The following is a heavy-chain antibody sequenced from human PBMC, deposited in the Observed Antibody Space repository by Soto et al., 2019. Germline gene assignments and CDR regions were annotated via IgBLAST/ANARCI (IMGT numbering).Heavy chain of an antibody. CDR1: GYTFTSYD. CDR3: SRGLYDDFWIGYDSNNWFDP. D-gene: IGHD3-3*01. V-gene: IGHV1-8*01. Sequence: ASVKVSCKASGYTFTSYDINWVRQATGQGLEWMGWMNPNSGNPGYAPKFQGRVTMTRNTSVSTADMALSSLRFEDTAVYYCSRGLYDDFWIGYDSNNWFDPWGQGTLVTFSS. J-gene: IGHJ5*02. CDR2: MNPNSGNP.